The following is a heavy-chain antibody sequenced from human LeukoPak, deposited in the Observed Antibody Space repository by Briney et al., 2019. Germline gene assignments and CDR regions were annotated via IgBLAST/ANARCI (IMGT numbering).Heavy chain of an antibody. D-gene: IGHD2-2*01. Sequence: SETLSLTCTVSGGSISSSSYYWGWIRQPPGKGLEWIGEINHSGSTNYNPSLKSRVTISVDTSKNQFSLKVTSATAADTAVYYCAREVPLVVESAAIHYFMDVWGKGTTVSVSS. CDR2: INHSGST. J-gene: IGHJ6*03. V-gene: IGHV4-39*07. CDR1: GGSISSSSYY. CDR3: AREVPLVVESAAIHYFMDV.